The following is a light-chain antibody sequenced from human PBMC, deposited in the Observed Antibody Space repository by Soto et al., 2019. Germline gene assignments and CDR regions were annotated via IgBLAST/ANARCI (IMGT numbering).Light chain of an antibody. V-gene: IGLV1-40*01. Sequence: QSVLTQPPSVSGAPGQRVTLSCTGSSSNIGAGYDVHWYQQLPGTAPKLLIYGNSNRPSGVPDRFSGSKSGTSASLAITGLQAEHEADYYCQSYASSLSAYVFGTGTKVTVL. J-gene: IGLJ1*01. CDR1: SSNIGAGYD. CDR2: GNS. CDR3: QSYASSLSAYV.